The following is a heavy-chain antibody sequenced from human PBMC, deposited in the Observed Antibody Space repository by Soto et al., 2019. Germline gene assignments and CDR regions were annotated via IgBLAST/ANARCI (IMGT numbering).Heavy chain of an antibody. CDR3: SRPSSGYSSVAFDI. CDR1: GGSINSGGYY. D-gene: IGHD3-22*01. Sequence: HVRLQEAGPGLVKPSQTLSLTCSVSGGSINSGGYYWSWIGQHPGKGLEWIGYIYYSESTYYNPSLKSRVTISVDTSKNQSSLRLSSVTAADTDVYYCSRPSSGYSSVAFDIWGQGPMVTVSA. CDR2: IYYSEST. J-gene: IGHJ3*02. V-gene: IGHV4-31*03.